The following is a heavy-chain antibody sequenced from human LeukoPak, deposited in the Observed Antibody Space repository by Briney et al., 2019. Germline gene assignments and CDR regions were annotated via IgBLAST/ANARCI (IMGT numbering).Heavy chain of an antibody. V-gene: IGHV3-23*01. CDR3: AKDRDGYSGYDWDAFDI. CDR1: GFTFSSYA. D-gene: IGHD5-12*01. J-gene: IGHJ3*02. CDR2: ISGSGGST. Sequence: GGSLRLSCAASGFTFSSYAMSWVRQAPGKGLEWVSAISGSGGSTYYADSVKGRLTISRDNSKNTLYLQMNSLRAEDTAVYYCAKDRDGYSGYDWDAFDIWGQGTMVTVSS.